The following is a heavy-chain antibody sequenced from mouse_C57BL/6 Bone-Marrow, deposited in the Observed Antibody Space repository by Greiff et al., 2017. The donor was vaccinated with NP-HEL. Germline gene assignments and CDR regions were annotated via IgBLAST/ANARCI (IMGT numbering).Heavy chain of an antibody. V-gene: IGHV5-16*01. CDR1: GFTFSDYY. CDR2: INYDGSST. CDR3: ARDEGITTVVAPMDY. Sequence: EVKLLESEGGLVKPGSSMKLSCTASGFTFSDYYMAWVRQVPEKGLEWVANINYDGSSTYYLDSLKSRAIISRDNAKNILYLQMSSLKSEDTATYYCARDEGITTVVAPMDYWGQGTSVTVSS. J-gene: IGHJ4*01. D-gene: IGHD1-1*01.